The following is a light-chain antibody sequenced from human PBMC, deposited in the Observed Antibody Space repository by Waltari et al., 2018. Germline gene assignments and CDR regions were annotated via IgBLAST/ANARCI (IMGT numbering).Light chain of an antibody. CDR2: GSS. J-gene: IGLJ3*02. CDR3: QSYDNGLSTWV. Sequence: QSVLTQPPSVSGAPGQRVTISCTGSSSNIGANYAVHWYQQLPGTAPKVLISGSSNRPSGVPDRCSGSKSGTSASLAITGVQADDEADYYCQSYDNGLSTWVFGGGTKLTVL. CDR1: SSNIGANYA. V-gene: IGLV1-40*01.